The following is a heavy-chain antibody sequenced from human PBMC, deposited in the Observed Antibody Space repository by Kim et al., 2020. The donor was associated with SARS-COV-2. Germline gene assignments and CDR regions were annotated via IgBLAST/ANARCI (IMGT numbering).Heavy chain of an antibody. CDR1: GGSFSGYY. J-gene: IGHJ4*02. V-gene: IGHV4-34*01. D-gene: IGHD5-18*01. Sequence: SETLSLTCAVYGGSFSGYYWSWIRQPPGKGLEWIGEINHSGSTNYNPSLKSRVTISVDTSKNRFSLKLSSVTAADTAVYYCAREVRGYSYGCFGDWGQGTLVTVSS. CDR3: AREVRGYSYGCFGD. CDR2: INHSGST.